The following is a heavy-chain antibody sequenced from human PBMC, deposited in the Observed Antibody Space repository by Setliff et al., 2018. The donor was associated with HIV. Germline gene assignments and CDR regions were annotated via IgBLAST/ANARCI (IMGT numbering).Heavy chain of an antibody. Sequence: GGSLRLSCAASGFTFDDYAMHWVRQAPGKGLEWVAYIKQDGGEKFYDDSVKGRLTISRDNARNTLYLQLNSLRVEDTAVYFCAKEVSGGGWPRWGDQWGQGTRVTVSS. CDR2: IKQDGGEK. J-gene: IGHJ4*02. CDR3: AKEVSGGGWPRWGDQ. D-gene: IGHD6-19*01. V-gene: IGHV3-7*03. CDR1: GFTFDDYA.